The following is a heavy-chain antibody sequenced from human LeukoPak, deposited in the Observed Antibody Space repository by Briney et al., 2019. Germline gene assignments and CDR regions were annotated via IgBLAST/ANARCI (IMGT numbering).Heavy chain of an antibody. CDR3: ARDRSSSWYYFDY. V-gene: IGHV1-18*01. CDR1: GYTFTSYA. J-gene: IGHJ4*02. D-gene: IGHD6-13*01. CDR2: ISAYNGAT. Sequence: ASVKVSCKASGYTFTSYAISWVRQAPGQGLEWMGWISAYNGATKYAQKLQGRVTTTTDTSTSTAYVELRSLRSDDTAVDYCARDRSSSWYYFDYWGQGTLVTVSS.